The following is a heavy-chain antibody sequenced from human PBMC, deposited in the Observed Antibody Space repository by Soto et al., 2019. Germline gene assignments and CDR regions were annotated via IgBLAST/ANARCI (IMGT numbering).Heavy chain of an antibody. V-gene: IGHV3-23*01. D-gene: IGHD2-2*01. J-gene: IGHJ4*02. CDR2: ISGGGGST. Sequence: PGGSLRLSCVASGVTFSSYAMNWVRQAPGKGLEWVSGISGGGGSTYYADSVKGRFTISRDNSKNTLYLQMNSLRAEDTAVYYCAKQKGVPAAPFHYWGQGTLVTVSS. CDR3: AKQKGVPAAPFHY. CDR1: GVTFSSYA.